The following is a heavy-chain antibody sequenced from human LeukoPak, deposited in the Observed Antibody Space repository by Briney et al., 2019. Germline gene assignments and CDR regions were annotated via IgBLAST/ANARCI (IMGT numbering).Heavy chain of an antibody. CDR3: ARGLMAARLYYFDY. CDR2: ITGSGDYT. V-gene: IGHV3-23*01. D-gene: IGHD5-24*01. Sequence: GGSLRLSCAASGFSFGSHPMNWVRQAPGKGLEWVSGITGSGDYTYYIDSVQGRFTISRDNSKNMLFLQMNSVRVEDTAVYYCARGLMAARLYYFDYWGRGILVTVSS. J-gene: IGHJ4*02. CDR1: GFSFGSHP.